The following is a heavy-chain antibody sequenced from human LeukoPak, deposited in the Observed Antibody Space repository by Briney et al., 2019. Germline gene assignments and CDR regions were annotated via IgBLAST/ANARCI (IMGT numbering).Heavy chain of an antibody. V-gene: IGHV3-23*01. CDR3: ARRDSSRSFDY. D-gene: IGHD6-6*01. CDR2: ISAGGGTT. Sequence: GGSLRLSCAASAFTFNNFAMSWVRQAPGKGLEWVSGISAGGGTTIYVDSVKGRFTISRDSSKNTLYLQMNSLRAEDTAVYYCARRDSSRSFDYWGQGTLVTVSS. J-gene: IGHJ4*02. CDR1: AFTFNNFA.